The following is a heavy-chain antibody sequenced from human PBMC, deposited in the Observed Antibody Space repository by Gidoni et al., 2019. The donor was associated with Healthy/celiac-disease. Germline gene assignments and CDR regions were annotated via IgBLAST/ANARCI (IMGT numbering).Heavy chain of an antibody. CDR1: GFTFSSYA. J-gene: IGHJ2*01. CDR3: ARAWGPSYFAL. D-gene: IGHD3-16*01. Sequence: EVQLVESGGGLVQPGVSLRLPCAASGFTFSSYAMHWVRQAPGKGLEYVAAISSNGGSAYYANSVKGRFTISRDNSKNTLYLQMGSLRPEDMAVYYCARAWGPSYFALWGRGTLVTVSS. CDR2: ISSNGGSA. V-gene: IGHV3-64*01.